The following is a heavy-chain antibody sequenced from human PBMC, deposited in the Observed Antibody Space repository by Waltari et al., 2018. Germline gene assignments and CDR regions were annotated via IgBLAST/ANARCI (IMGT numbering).Heavy chain of an antibody. Sequence: QVQLVQSGGEMKEPGASVKVSCKASGYTFTSRGINWVRQAPGQGLEGMGWVNTQNGSTNYAQNLQGRVTMTADTSTTTAYIELRSLKSDDTAIYYCARTCISAACYMIYWGQGTLVTVSA. CDR2: VNTQNGST. D-gene: IGHD2-2*02. CDR3: ARTCISAACYMIY. J-gene: IGHJ4*02. V-gene: IGHV1-18*01. CDR1: GYTFTSRG.